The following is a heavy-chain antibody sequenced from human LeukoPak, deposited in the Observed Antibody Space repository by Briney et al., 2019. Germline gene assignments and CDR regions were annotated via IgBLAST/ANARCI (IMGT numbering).Heavy chain of an antibody. V-gene: IGHV3-11*01. J-gene: IGHJ3*02. CDR3: ARDYIVVVTAIHDAFDI. CDR1: GFTFSDYY. D-gene: IGHD2-21*02. Sequence: GGSLRLSCAASGFTFSDYYMSWIRQAPGKGLEWVSYISSSGSTIYYADSVKGRFTISRDNAKNSLYLQMNSLRAEDTAVYYCARDYIVVVTAIHDAFDIWGQGTMVTVSS. CDR2: ISSSGSTI.